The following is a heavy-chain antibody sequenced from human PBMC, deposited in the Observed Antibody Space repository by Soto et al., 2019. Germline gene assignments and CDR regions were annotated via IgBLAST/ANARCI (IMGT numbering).Heavy chain of an antibody. CDR3: ARGIYDFWSGYQRNYYYGMDV. CDR2: ISYDGSNK. J-gene: IGHJ6*02. Sequence: VGSLRLSCAASGFTFSSYAMHWVRQAPGKGLEWVAVISYDGSNKYYADSVKGRFTISRDNSKNTLYLQMNSLRAEDTAVYYCARGIYDFWSGYQRNYYYGMDVWGQGTTVTVSS. D-gene: IGHD3-3*01. V-gene: IGHV3-30-3*01. CDR1: GFTFSSYA.